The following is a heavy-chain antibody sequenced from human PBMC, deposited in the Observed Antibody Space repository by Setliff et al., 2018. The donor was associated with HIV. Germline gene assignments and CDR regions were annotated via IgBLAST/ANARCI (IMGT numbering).Heavy chain of an antibody. Sequence: TLSLTCTVSGGSITTGSYYWSWIRQHPGKALEWLARIDWDDDKYCSTSLKTRLTISKDTSKNQVVLTMTNMDPVDTATYYCTRSPIVVVPAAAFDIWGQGTMVTVSS. D-gene: IGHD2-2*01. V-gene: IGHV2-70*11. CDR3: TRSPIVVVPAAAFDI. CDR1: GGSITTGSYY. J-gene: IGHJ3*02. CDR2: IDWDDDK.